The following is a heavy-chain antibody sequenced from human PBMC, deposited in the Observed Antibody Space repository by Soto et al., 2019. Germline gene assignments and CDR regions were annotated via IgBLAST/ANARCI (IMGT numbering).Heavy chain of an antibody. J-gene: IGHJ4*02. D-gene: IGHD3-10*01. CDR3: ARKMVRGELDC. V-gene: IGHV4-31*03. CDR1: GGSISSGIYY. Sequence: QVQLQESGPGLVKPSQTLSLTCTVSGGSISSGIYYWSWIRQHPGKGLEWIGYIFYSGNTYYNPSLESRVTISVDTSKNQFSLKLSSVTAADTAVYYCARKMVRGELDCWGQGTLVTVSS. CDR2: IFYSGNT.